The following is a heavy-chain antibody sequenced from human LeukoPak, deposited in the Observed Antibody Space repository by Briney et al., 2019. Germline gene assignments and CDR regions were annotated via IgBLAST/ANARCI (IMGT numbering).Heavy chain of an antibody. Sequence: PSETLSLTCAVYGGSFSGYYWSWIRQPPGKGLEWIGEINHSGSTNYNPSLKSRVTISVDTSKNQFSLKLSSVTAADTAVYYRALRGYSSSWNYSDYWGQGTLVTVSS. J-gene: IGHJ4*02. D-gene: IGHD6-13*01. CDR2: INHSGST. CDR1: GGSFSGYY. V-gene: IGHV4-34*01. CDR3: ALRGYSSSWNYSDY.